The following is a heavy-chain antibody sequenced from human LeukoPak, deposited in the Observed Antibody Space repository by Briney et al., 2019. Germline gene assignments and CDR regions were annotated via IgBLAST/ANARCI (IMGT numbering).Heavy chain of an antibody. CDR3: AKNPRLEGWIYFDS. V-gene: IGHV3-23*01. CDR2: ISGSGGRI. Sequence: GGSLRLSCAASGFTFSSYAMSWVRQAPGKGLEWVSSISGSGGRIDYADSVKGRFTISRDNSKNTLSLQMNSLTAEDTAVYYCAKNPRLEGWIYFDSWGQGILVTVSS. J-gene: IGHJ4*02. D-gene: IGHD1-1*01. CDR1: GFTFSSYA.